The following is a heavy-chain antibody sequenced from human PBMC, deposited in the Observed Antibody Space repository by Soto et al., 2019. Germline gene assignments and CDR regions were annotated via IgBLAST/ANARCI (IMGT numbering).Heavy chain of an antibody. Sequence: PSETLSLTCTVSGGSISSGGYYWSWIRQHPGKGLEWIGYIYYIGSTYYNPSLKSRVSISVDTSKNQFSLKLSSVTAADTAVYYCATHGEYDIQATNAFDFWGQGTMVTVSS. V-gene: IGHV4-31*03. CDR1: GGSISSGGYY. CDR3: ATHGEYDIQATNAFDF. CDR2: IYYIGST. J-gene: IGHJ3*01. D-gene: IGHD3-10*01.